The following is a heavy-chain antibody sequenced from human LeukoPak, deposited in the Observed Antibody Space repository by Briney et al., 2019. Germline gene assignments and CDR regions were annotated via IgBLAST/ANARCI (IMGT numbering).Heavy chain of an antibody. CDR3: ARALYGSGSSRFDS. D-gene: IGHD3-10*01. Sequence: ASVKVSCKASGYIFISYYIHWVRQAPGQGLEWMGILNPNGGSTRYTQEFQGRVTMTRDMSTSTVYMELSSLRSEDTAVYYCARALYGSGSSRFDSWGQGTLVTVSS. J-gene: IGHJ5*01. V-gene: IGHV1-46*01. CDR2: LNPNGGST. CDR1: GYIFISYY.